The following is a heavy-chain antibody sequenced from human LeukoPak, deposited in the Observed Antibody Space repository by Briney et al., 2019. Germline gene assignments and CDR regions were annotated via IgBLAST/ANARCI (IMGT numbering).Heavy chain of an antibody. Sequence: SVKVSCKASGGTFSSYTISWVRQAPGQGLEWMGRIIPIFGTANYAQKFQGRVTITTDESTSTAYMELSSLRSEDTAVYYCARGKKNSYGFNWFDPWGQGTLVTVSS. D-gene: IGHD5-18*01. V-gene: IGHV1-69*05. CDR1: GGTFSSYT. CDR3: ARGKKNSYGFNWFDP. J-gene: IGHJ5*02. CDR2: IIPIFGTA.